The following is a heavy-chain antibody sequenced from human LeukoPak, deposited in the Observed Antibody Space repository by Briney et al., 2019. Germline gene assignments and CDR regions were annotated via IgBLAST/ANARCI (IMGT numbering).Heavy chain of an antibody. CDR3: ARGFSSSWYEEYYYGMDV. D-gene: IGHD6-13*01. V-gene: IGHV3-48*03. J-gene: IGHJ6*02. CDR1: GFTFSSYG. Sequence: GGSLRLFCAAPGFTFSSYGMNWVRQAPGKGLEWVSYVSSSGTTIYYADSVKGRFTISRDNAKNLLYLQMHSLRAEDTAVYYCARGFSSSWYEEYYYGMDVWGQGTTVTVSS. CDR2: VSSSGTTI.